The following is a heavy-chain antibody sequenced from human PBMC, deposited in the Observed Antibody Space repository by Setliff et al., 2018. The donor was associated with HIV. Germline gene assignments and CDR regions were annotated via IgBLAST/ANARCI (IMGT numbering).Heavy chain of an antibody. Sequence: GGSLRLSCTPSGFTFSSYWMHWVRQAPGKGLVWVFGMNTDGSSTRYADSVKGRFTISRDNAKSMLYLQMNSLSADDTAVYYCVRGSGYYYFDNWGQGALVTVSS. CDR3: VRGSGYYYFDN. CDR2: MNTDGSST. CDR1: GFTFSSYW. J-gene: IGHJ4*02. V-gene: IGHV3-74*01. D-gene: IGHD3-22*01.